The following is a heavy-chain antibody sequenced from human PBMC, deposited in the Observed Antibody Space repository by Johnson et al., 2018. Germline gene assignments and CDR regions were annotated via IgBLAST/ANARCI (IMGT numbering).Heavy chain of an antibody. V-gene: IGHV3-30*03. Sequence: QVQLQESGGGLVQPGGSLRLSCAASGFTLSRYDLQWVRQAPGQGLEWVAITAYDGRSAYYADSVKGRVTVSCDSSKNTLYLQMNSLRAEDTAVYYCAREDISGYYFRHWGQGTLVTVSS. J-gene: IGHJ1*01. CDR2: TAYDGRSA. CDR1: GFTLSRYD. CDR3: AREDISGYYFRH. D-gene: IGHD3-22*01.